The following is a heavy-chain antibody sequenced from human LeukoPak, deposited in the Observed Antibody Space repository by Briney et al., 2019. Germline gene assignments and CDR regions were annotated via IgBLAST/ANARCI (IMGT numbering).Heavy chain of an antibody. Sequence: ASVKASCKASGYTFTSYDINWVRQATGQGLEWMGWMNPNSGNTGYAQKFQGRVTMTRNTSISTAYMELSSLRSEDTAVYYCAISYGSGSYYPLFDYWGQGTLVTVSS. CDR2: MNPNSGNT. D-gene: IGHD3-10*01. V-gene: IGHV1-8*01. CDR3: AISYGSGSYYPLFDY. J-gene: IGHJ4*02. CDR1: GYTFTSYD.